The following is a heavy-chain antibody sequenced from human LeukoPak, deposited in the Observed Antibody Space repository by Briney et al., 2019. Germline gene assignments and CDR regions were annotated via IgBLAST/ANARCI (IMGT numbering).Heavy chain of an antibody. CDR1: GGSISTDNW. CDR3: AREVAAGSYRGFDY. Sequence: SGTLSLTCAVSGGSISTDNWWHWIRQSPGKGLEWIAEIYHNGDVHYNPSLKSRVTMSVDTSKNQFSLKVNSVTAAGTATYFCAREVAAGSYRGFDYWGQGTLVTVSS. J-gene: IGHJ4*01. V-gene: IGHV4-4*02. D-gene: IGHD6-19*01. CDR2: IYHNGDV.